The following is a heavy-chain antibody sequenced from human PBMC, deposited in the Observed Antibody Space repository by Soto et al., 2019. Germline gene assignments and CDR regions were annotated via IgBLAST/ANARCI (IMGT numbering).Heavy chain of an antibody. V-gene: IGHV4-31*03. J-gene: IGHJ6*02. CDR2: IYYSGST. D-gene: IGHD3-3*01. CDR1: GGSISSGGYY. Sequence: SETLSLTCTVSGGSISSGGYYWSWIRQHPGKGLEWIGYIYYSGSTYYNPSLKSRVTISVDTSKNQFSLKLSSVTAADTAVYYCARGAHHDFWSGYPLGGYYYGMDVWGQGTTVTVSS. CDR3: ARGAHHDFWSGYPLGGYYYGMDV.